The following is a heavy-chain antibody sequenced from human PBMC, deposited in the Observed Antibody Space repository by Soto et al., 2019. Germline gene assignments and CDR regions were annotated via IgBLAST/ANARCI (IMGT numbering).Heavy chain of an antibody. CDR1: GYTFYSHS. J-gene: IGHJ6*02. D-gene: IGHD5-18*01. Sequence: QAQLVQSGAEVKKPGASVKVSCKASGYTFYSHSISWVRQAPGQGLEWMGRINGDYGNTQYAQKVRGRVIMTTDKSMTTAYMELTKLRSDVTAVYYCARCIQGDYSYGMDVWGQGTTVTVSS. CDR2: INGDYGNT. V-gene: IGHV1-18*01. CDR3: ARCIQGDYSYGMDV.